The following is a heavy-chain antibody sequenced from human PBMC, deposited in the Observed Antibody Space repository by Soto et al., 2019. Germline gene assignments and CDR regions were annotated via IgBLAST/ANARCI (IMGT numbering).Heavy chain of an antibody. V-gene: IGHV4-4*02. CDR2: IYHSGST. J-gene: IGHJ5*02. Sequence: QLQLQESGPGLVKPSGTLSLTCAVSGGSISSSNWWRWVRHPPGKGLEWIGEIYHSGSTNYNPSLKSRVTISVHKSKNQFSLKLSSVTAADTAVYYCASLDYAPHRRWFAPWGQGTLVIVSS. CDR3: ASLDYAPHRRWFAP. CDR1: GGSISSSNW. D-gene: IGHD2-2*01.